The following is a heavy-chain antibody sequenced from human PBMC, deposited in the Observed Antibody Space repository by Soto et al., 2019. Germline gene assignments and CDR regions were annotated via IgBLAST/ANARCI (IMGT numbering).Heavy chain of an antibody. V-gene: IGHV1-69*01. D-gene: IGHD3-22*01. CDR2: IIPISDTP. Sequence: QVQLVQSGAEVKKPGSSVKVLCKASGGSFSSDAISWVRLAPGQGLEWMGGIIPISDTPNYAQKFQGRLTITAAESTSTAYMELNSQRSEDTAVYYCSNSDYYDGSGYTYWFDYWGQGTLVTVSS. CDR3: SNSDYYDGSGYTYWFDY. CDR1: GGSFSSDA. J-gene: IGHJ4*02.